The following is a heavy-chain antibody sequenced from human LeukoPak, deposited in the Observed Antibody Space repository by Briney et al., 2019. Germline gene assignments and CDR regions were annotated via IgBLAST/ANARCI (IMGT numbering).Heavy chain of an antibody. V-gene: IGHV3-21*01. CDR1: GFTFSSFS. CDR3: ARDSLTYYDSSGYAPFDY. J-gene: IGHJ4*02. Sequence: GGSLRLSCAASGFTFSSFSMNWVRQAPGKGLEWVSSISSSSSYIYYADSVKGRFTISRDNAKNSLYLQMNSLGAEDTAVYYCARDSLTYYDSSGYAPFDYWGQGTLVTVSS. CDR2: ISSSSSYI. D-gene: IGHD3-22*01.